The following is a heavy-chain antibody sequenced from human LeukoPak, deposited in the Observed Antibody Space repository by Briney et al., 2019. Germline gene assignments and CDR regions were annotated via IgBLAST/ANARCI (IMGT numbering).Heavy chain of an antibody. CDR2: IDPSDSYT. J-gene: IGHJ5*02. CDR3: ARVARITMVRGVIIRGFDP. CDR1: GYSFTRYW. Sequence: GGSLRLSCKGSGYSFTRYWISWVRQMPGKGLEWMGRIDPSDSYTNYSPSFQGHVTISADKSISTAYLQWSSLKASDTAMYYCARVARITMVRGVIIRGFDPWGQGTLVTVSS. D-gene: IGHD3-10*01. V-gene: IGHV5-10-1*01.